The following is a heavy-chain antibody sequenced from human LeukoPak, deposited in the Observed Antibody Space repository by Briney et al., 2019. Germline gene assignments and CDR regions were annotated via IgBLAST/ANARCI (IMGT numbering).Heavy chain of an antibody. CDR2: IIPIFGVA. Sequence: ASVKVSCKASGGTFSTSSISWVRQGPGQGLEWMGAIIPIFGVADYAQKFQGRVTITADESTSTVYMKLSSLTSEDTGFYYCAKHSHSDSRSWTDYYYYMDVWGKGTTVTVSS. J-gene: IGHJ6*03. CDR3: AKHSHSDSRSWTDYYYYMDV. V-gene: IGHV1-69*13. CDR1: GGTFSTSS. D-gene: IGHD3-22*01.